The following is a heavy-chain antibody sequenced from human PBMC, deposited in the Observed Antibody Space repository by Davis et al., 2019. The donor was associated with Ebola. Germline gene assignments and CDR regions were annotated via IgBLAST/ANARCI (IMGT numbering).Heavy chain of an antibody. CDR2: IYPGDSDT. Sequence: KVSCKGSGYSFTTYWIGWVRQMPGKGLEWMGIIYPGDSDTRYSPSFQGQVTISVDKSINTAFLQWSSLKASDTAMYYCARGPRSYFRAGGDDYWGQGTRVTVFS. CDR3: ARGPRSYFRAGGDDY. V-gene: IGHV5-51*01. D-gene: IGHD3-10*01. CDR1: GYSFTTYW. J-gene: IGHJ4*02.